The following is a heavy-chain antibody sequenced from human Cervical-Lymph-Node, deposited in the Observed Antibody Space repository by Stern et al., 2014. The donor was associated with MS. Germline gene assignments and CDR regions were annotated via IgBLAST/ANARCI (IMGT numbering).Heavy chain of an antibody. CDR2: IYPGGPET. J-gene: IGHJ6*02. CDR3: ARCQEGHIVVVTARKNYYYYGMDV. V-gene: IGHV5-51*03. D-gene: IGHD2-21*02. Sequence: VQLVQSGAEVKKPGESLKISCKGSGYSFTSYWIGWVRQMPGKGLEWMGVIYPGGPETRSSPSFQGQVTISADKSISTAYLQWSSLKASDTAMYYCARCQEGHIVVVTARKNYYYYGMDVWGQGTTVTVSS. CDR1: GYSFTSYW.